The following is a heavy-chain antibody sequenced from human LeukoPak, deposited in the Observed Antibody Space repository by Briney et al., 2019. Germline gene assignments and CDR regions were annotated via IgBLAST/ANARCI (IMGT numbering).Heavy chain of an antibody. Sequence: SETLSLTCAVYGGSFSGYYWGWIRQPPGKGLEWIGSIYYSGSTYYNPSLKSRVTISVDTSKNQFSLKLSSVTAADTAVYYCTSLSGLQEGAFDIWGQGTMVTVSS. CDR3: TSLSGLQEGAFDI. CDR2: IYYSGST. V-gene: IGHV4-39*01. J-gene: IGHJ3*02. CDR1: GGSFSGYY. D-gene: IGHD5-18*01.